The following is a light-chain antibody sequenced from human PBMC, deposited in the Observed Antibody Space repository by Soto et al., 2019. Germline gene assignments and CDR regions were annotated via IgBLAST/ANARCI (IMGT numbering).Light chain of an antibody. J-gene: IGKJ4*01. V-gene: IGKV1-27*01. CDR1: QDISTY. CDR2: AAY. Sequence: DIQMTQAPSSLSASVGDRVTITCRARQDISTYLAWYQQKPGKVPKLLISAAYTLQSGVPPRFSGSGSGTDVTLTISSLQPEDVATYYCQNYDNAPLTFGVGTKVEIK. CDR3: QNYDNAPLT.